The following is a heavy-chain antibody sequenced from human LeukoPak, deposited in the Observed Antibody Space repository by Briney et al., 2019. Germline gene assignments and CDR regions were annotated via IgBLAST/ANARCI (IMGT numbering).Heavy chain of an antibody. CDR3: ARVLYSISWYGWFDP. CDR2: IYYSGST. Sequence: PSDTLSLTCTVSGASISSYYGSWIRQPPGEGLGWVGYIYYSGSTNYNPSLKSRVTISVDTSKNQFSLKLSSATAADTAVYYCARVLYSISWYGWFDPWGQGTLVTVSS. CDR1: GASISSYY. J-gene: IGHJ5*02. D-gene: IGHD6-13*01. V-gene: IGHV4-59*07.